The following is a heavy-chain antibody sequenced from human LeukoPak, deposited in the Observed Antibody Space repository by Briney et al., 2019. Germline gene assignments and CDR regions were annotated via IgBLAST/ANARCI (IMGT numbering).Heavy chain of an antibody. Sequence: GGSLRLSCAASGFTVSSNYMTWVRQAPGKGLEWVGRIRNKANHYTTEYAASAKGRFSISRNEPKNSLYLQVNSLKTEDTAVYYCARGSYSGYGVDYWGQGTLVTVSS. J-gene: IGHJ4*02. D-gene: IGHD5-12*01. V-gene: IGHV3-72*01. CDR1: GFTVSSNY. CDR3: ARGSYSGYGVDY. CDR2: IRNKANHYTT.